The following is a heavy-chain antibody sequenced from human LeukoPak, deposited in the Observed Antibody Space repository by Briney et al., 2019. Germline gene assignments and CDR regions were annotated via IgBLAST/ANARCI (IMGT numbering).Heavy chain of an antibody. V-gene: IGHV3-23*01. CDR3: AKDSLPSWYYYDSSGYYRLLYFDY. J-gene: IGHJ4*02. CDR2: IRGSGIIT. D-gene: IGHD3-22*01. Sequence: GGSLRLSCVASGFTFSSYAMTWVRQVPGKGLEWVSSIRGSGIITFYADPVKGRFTVSRDNFKNTLYLQMNSLRAEDTAVYYCAKDSLPSWYYYDSSGYYRLLYFDYWGQGTLVTVSS. CDR1: GFTFSSYA.